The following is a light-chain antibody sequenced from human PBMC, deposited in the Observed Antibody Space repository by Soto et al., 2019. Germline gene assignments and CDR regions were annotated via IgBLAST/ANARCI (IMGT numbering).Light chain of an antibody. CDR2: GAS. CDR1: QSVSSSY. CDR3: QQYGTSPELT. J-gene: IGKJ4*01. V-gene: IGKV3-20*01. Sequence: EIVLTQSPGTLSLSPGERATLSCRASQSVSSSYLAWYQQKPGQAPRLVIYGASNRATGIPDRFSGSGSGTDFTLTISRLEPEDFAVYYCQQYGTSPELTFGGGTKVE.